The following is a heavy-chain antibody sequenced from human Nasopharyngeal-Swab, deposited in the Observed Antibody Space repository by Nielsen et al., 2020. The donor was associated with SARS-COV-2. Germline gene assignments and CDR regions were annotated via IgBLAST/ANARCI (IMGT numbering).Heavy chain of an antibody. CDR3: ARGAPNYDLWSGYYYYYGMDV. J-gene: IGHJ6*02. V-gene: IGHV4-30-2*01. CDR2: IYHSGST. Sequence: WIRQPPGKGLEWIGYIYHSGSTYYNPSLKSRVTISVDRSKNQFSLKLSSVTAADTAVYYCARGAPNYDLWSGYYYYYGMDVWGQGTTVTVSS. D-gene: IGHD3-3*01.